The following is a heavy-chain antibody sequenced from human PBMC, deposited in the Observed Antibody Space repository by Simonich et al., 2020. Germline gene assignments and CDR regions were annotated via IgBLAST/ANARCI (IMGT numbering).Heavy chain of an antibody. Sequence: QLQLQESGPGLVKPSETLSLTCTVSGGSISSSSYYWGWIRQPPGKGLGWIGSIYYIVSTYYNPSLKSRVTISVDTSKNQFSLKLSSVTAADTAVYYCARHAGFAFDIWGQGTMVTVSS. CDR1: GGSISSSSYY. J-gene: IGHJ3*02. CDR2: IYYIVST. CDR3: ARHAGFAFDI. V-gene: IGHV4-39*01. D-gene: IGHD6-13*01.